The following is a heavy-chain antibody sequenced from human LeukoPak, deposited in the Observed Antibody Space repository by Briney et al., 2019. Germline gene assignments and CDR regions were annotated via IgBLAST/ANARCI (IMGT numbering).Heavy chain of an antibody. J-gene: IGHJ4*02. CDR3: VRAGTGFWHFDY. Sequence: GGSLRLSCAASGFTFSSYWMHWVRQAPGEGLVWVSRINTDGSTTSYADSVKGRFTLSRDNARNTLYLQMHSLRAEDTAVYYCVRAGTGFWHFDYWGQGTLVTVSS. CDR1: GFTFSSYW. V-gene: IGHV3-74*01. CDR2: INTDGSTT. D-gene: IGHD3-3*01.